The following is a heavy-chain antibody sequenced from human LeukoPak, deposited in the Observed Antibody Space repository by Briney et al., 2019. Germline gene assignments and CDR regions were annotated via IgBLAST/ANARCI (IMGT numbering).Heavy chain of an antibody. D-gene: IGHD3-22*01. CDR2: INPSGST. CDR3: ARGRQEISMILVVMTGVSYYLDF. J-gene: IGHJ6*03. CDR1: GGPFSGYY. V-gene: IGHV4-34*01. Sequence: PSETLSLTCAVYGGPFSGYYWTWIRQSPGKGLEWIGEINPSGSTYYNPSLKSRLAISRDTSKNQFSLRLSSVTAADTAVYYCARGRQEISMILVVMTGVSYYLDFWGQGTTVTVSS.